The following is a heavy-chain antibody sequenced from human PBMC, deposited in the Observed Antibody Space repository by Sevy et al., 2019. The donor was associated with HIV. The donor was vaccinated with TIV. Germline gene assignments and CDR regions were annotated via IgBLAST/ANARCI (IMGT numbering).Heavy chain of an antibody. CDR3: ARVHTSWYRPGDFDY. CDR2: ISAYNGNT. Sequence: ASVKVSCKASGYTFTSYGISWVRQAPGQGLEWMGWISAYNGNTNYAQKLQGRVTMTTDTSTSTAYMELRSRRSDDTAVYYCARVHTSWYRPGDFDYWGQGTLVTVSS. J-gene: IGHJ4*02. V-gene: IGHV1-18*01. CDR1: GYTFTSYG. D-gene: IGHD6-13*01.